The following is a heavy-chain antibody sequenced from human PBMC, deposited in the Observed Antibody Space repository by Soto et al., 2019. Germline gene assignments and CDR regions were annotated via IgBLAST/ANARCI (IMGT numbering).Heavy chain of an antibody. Sequence: GGSLKLSCAASGFTFDDYAMHWVRQAPGKGLGWVSGISWNSGSIGYADSVKGRFTISRDNAKNSLYLQMNSLRAEDTALYYCAKSTSMIDYGMDVWGQGTTVT. D-gene: IGHD3-22*01. J-gene: IGHJ6*02. CDR2: ISWNSGSI. V-gene: IGHV3-9*01. CDR3: AKSTSMIDYGMDV. CDR1: GFTFDDYA.